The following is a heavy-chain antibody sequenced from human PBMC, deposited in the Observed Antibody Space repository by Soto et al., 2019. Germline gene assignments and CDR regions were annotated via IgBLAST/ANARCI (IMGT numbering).Heavy chain of an antibody. CDR1: VGSISSYY. V-gene: IGHV4-59*01. J-gene: IGHJ3*02. CDR3: ASTSGSNAFDI. CDR2: IYYSGST. D-gene: IGHD2-15*01. Sequence: ETLSLPCTVSVGSISSYYWSWIRQPPGKGLEWIGYIYYSGSTNYNPSLKSRVTISVDTSKNQFSLKLSSVTAADTAVYYCASTSGSNAFDIWGQGTMVTVSS.